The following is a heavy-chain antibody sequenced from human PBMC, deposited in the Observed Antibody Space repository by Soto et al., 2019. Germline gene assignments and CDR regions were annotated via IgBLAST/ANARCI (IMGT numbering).Heavy chain of an antibody. CDR1: GGSIGSYY. D-gene: IGHD3-3*01. V-gene: IGHV4-4*07. CDR2: IYPSGST. CDR3: ARVRFWIKVYYFDY. Sequence: SETLSLTCSVSGGSIGSYYWTWIRLPAGKGLEYIGRIYPSGSTDYNPSLKSRVSMSVDTSKKQVSLKMTSLTAADTAIYYCARVRFWIKVYYFDYWGQGTFVTVST. J-gene: IGHJ4*02.